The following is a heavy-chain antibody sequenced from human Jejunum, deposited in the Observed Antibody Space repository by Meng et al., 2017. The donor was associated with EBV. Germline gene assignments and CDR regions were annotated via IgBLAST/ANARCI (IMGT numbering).Heavy chain of an antibody. Sequence: QVDAVTSGAEVKKPGASVEVSCKASAYTFAGYYMPWVRQAPGQGLEWIGRINPNSGGANYAQKFQGRVTMTRDTSISTAYMELSRLRSDDTAVYYCAREGLVGDLRYFDLWGRGTLVTVSS. CDR2: INPNSGGA. J-gene: IGHJ2*01. D-gene: IGHD3-16*01. CDR1: AYTFAGYY. CDR3: AREGLVGDLRYFDL. V-gene: IGHV1-2*06.